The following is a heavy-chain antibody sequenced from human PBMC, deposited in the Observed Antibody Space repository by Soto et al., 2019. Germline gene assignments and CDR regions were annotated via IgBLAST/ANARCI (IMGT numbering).Heavy chain of an antibody. CDR1: GGTFSSYA. Sequence: SVKVSFKASGGTFSSYAISWVRQAPGQGLEWMGGIIPIFGTANYAQKFQGRVTITADESTNTAYMELSSLRSEDTAVYYCASPGSSGYYSSFDYWGQGTLVTVSS. V-gene: IGHV1-69*01. D-gene: IGHD3-22*01. J-gene: IGHJ4*02. CDR3: ASPGSSGYYSSFDY. CDR2: IIPIFGTA.